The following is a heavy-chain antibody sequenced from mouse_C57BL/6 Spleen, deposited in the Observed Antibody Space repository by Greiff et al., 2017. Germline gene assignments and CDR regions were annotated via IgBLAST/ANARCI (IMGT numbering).Heavy chain of an antibody. V-gene: IGHV1-26*01. D-gene: IGHD1-1*01. CDR3: ARASFYYGSSSYFDY. CDR2: INPNNGGT. Sequence: VQLQQSGPELVKPGASVKISCKASGYTFTDYYMNWVKQSHGKSLEWIGDINPNNGGTSYNQKFKGKATLTVDKSSSTAYMELRSLTSEDSAVYYCARASFYYGSSSYFDYWGQGTTLTVSS. J-gene: IGHJ2*01. CDR1: GYTFTDYY.